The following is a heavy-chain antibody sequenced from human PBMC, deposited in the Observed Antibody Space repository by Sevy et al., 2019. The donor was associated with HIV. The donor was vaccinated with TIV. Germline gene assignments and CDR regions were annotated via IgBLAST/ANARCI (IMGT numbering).Heavy chain of an antibody. Sequence: GGSLRLSCAASGFTFSSYWMHWVRQAQGKGLVWVSRINSDGSSTNYVDSVTVRLTISRDNAKNTLYLQMNSLRAEDTAVYYFIVRATNYLDYWGQGTLVTVSS. J-gene: IGHJ4*02. CDR2: INSDGSST. V-gene: IGHV3-74*01. D-gene: IGHD1-26*01. CDR3: IVRATNYLDY. CDR1: GFTFSSYW.